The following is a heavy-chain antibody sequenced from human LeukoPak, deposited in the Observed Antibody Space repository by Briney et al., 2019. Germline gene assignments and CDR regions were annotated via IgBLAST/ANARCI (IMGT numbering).Heavy chain of an antibody. CDR1: GFTFSSYA. J-gene: IGHJ6*02. CDR2: ISSSSYI. D-gene: IGHD6-13*01. V-gene: IGHV3-21*01. CDR3: AREKGIAAAGTSWYYGMDV. Sequence: PGGSLRLSCAASGFTFSSYAMSWVRQAPGKGLEWVSSISSSSYIYYADSVKGRFTISRDNAKNSLYLQMNSLRAEDTAVYYCAREKGIAAAGTSWYYGMDVWGQGTTVTVSS.